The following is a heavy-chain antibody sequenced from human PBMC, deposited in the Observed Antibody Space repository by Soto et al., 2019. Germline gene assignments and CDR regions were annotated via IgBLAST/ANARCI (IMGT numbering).Heavy chain of an antibody. D-gene: IGHD6-6*01. CDR2: TGYSRLTT. CDR3: ATVHSTSRSFDY. V-gene: IGHV3-23*01. Sequence: GGSLRLSCAASGLNFSILAMSWVRRAPGKGLEWVSTTGYSRLTTYYADSVKGRFTVSRDNSKNTLDLQMSSLRAEDTAVYYCATVHSTSRSFDYWGQGTLVTVS. CDR1: GLNFSILA. J-gene: IGHJ4*02.